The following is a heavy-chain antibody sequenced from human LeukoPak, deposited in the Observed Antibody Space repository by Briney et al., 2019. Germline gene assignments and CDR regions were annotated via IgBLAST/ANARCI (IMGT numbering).Heavy chain of an antibody. CDR1: GFTFDDYA. CDR3: AKDSGGPGSGWFYYYYGMDV. Sequence: GGSLRLSCAASGFTFDDYAMHWVRQAPGKGLEWVSFISGDGGSTYYADSVKGRFTISRDNSKNSLYLQMNSLRTEDTALYYCAKDSGGPGSGWFYYYYGMDVWGQGTTVTVSS. D-gene: IGHD6-19*01. CDR2: ISGDGGST. V-gene: IGHV3-43*02. J-gene: IGHJ6*02.